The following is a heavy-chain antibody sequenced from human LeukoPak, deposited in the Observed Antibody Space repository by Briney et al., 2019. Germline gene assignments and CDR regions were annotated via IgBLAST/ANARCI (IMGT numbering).Heavy chain of an antibody. CDR1: GFTVSSNY. V-gene: IGHV3-66*01. Sequence: GGSLRLSCAASGFTVSSNYMSWVRQAPGEGLEGVSVIFSGGSTYYADSVKGRFTISRDNSKNTLYLQMNSLRDEDTAVHYCARAPWGSSYGSGSYYWFDPWGQGTLVTVSS. D-gene: IGHD3-10*01. CDR2: IFSGGST. CDR3: ARAPWGSSYGSGSYYWFDP. J-gene: IGHJ5*02.